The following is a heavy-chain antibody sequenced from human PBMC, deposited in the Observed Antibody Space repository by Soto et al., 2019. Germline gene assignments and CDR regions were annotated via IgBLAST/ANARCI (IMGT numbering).Heavy chain of an antibody. CDR2: FDPEDGET. J-gene: IGHJ5*02. V-gene: IGHV1-24*01. CDR1: GYTLTELS. D-gene: IGHD3-3*01. CDR3: ATAPGFTIFGVVKRGFDP. Sequence: QVQLVQSGAEVKKPGASVKVSCKVSGYTLTELSMHWVRQAPGKGLEWMGGFDPEDGETIYAQKFQGRVTITEDPSTDTAYMELSILRSEDTAVYYCATAPGFTIFGVVKRGFDPWGQGTLVTVSS.